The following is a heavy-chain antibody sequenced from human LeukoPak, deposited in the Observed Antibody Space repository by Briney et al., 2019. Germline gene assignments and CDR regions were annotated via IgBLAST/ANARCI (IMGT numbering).Heavy chain of an antibody. D-gene: IGHD4-17*01. CDR2: ICSHTGDT. CDR3: ARDVRRLQLSTYFFDF. CDR1: GYVFTGYG. Sequence: ASVRVSSKASGYVFTGYGTSWVRQAPGQGLGWMWWICSHTGDTRYAQRFQDRVTMTTDISTTTAYLDLRSLRFDDTAVYYCARDVRRLQLSTYFFDFWGQGTLVSVSS. J-gene: IGHJ4*02. V-gene: IGHV1-18*01.